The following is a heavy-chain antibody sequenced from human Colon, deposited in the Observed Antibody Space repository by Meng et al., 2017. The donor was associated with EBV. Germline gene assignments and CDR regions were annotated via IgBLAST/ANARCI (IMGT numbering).Heavy chain of an antibody. CDR1: GASFSGYY. CDR2: VNPSGST. V-gene: IGHV4-34*01. CDR3: ARVAKGSHFDSSEELFDP. D-gene: IGHD3-22*01. Sequence: QVQVQQWGAGLLKPLETLSLTCGVYGASFSGYYWSWIRQPPGKGLEWIGEVNPSGSTNYSPSLKSRVTISVDTSKNQFSLRLNSVTAADTAVYYCARVAKGSHFDSSEELFDPWGQGTLVTVAS. J-gene: IGHJ5*02.